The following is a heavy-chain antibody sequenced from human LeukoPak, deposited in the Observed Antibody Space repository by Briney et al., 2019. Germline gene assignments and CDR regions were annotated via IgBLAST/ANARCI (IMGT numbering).Heavy chain of an antibody. Sequence: ASVKVSCRASGYTFTSWDINWVRQATGQGLEGMGWMNPNSGNTGYGQSFQGRITMTRDISIGTAYLELSNLTSEDPDRYYFTRGPSGRRYNRGQGTLVTPSP. J-gene: IGHJ4*02. CDR3: TRGPSGRRYN. D-gene: IGHD6-19*01. V-gene: IGHV1-8*01. CDR2: MNPNSGNT. CDR1: GYTFTSWD.